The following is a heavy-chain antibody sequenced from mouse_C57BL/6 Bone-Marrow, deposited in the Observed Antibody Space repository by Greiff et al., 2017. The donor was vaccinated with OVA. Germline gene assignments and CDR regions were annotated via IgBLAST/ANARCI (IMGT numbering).Heavy chain of an antibody. CDR2: IDPSDSYT. Sequence: VQLQQPGAELVRPGTSVKLSCKASGYTFTSYWMHWVKQRPGQGLEWIGVIDPSDSYTNYNQKFKGKATLTVDPSSSTAYMQLSSLTSEDSAVYYCARWGTTVVEGYYFDYWGQGTTLTVSS. CDR3: ARWGTTVVEGYYFDY. D-gene: IGHD1-1*01. V-gene: IGHV1-59*01. J-gene: IGHJ2*01. CDR1: GYTFTSYW.